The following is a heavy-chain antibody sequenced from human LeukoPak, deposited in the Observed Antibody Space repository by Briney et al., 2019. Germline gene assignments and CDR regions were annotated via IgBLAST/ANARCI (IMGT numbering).Heavy chain of an antibody. CDR3: ASGGTVYCSGGSCYDY. CDR2: IYHSGST. J-gene: IGHJ4*02. Sequence: SETLSLTCAVSGGSISSSNWSSWVRQPPGKGLEWIGEIYHSGSTNYNPSLKSRVTISVDKSKNQFSLKLSSVTAADTAVYYCASGGTVYCSGGSCYDYWGQGTLVTVSS. CDR1: GGSISSSNW. V-gene: IGHV4-4*02. D-gene: IGHD2-15*01.